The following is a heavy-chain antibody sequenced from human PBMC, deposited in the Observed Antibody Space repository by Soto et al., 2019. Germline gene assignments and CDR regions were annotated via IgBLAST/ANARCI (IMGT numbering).Heavy chain of an antibody. V-gene: IGHV4-59*01. CDR3: ALRRLRLPRSTDY. CDR2: IYYSGST. Sequence: PSETLSLTCTVSGGSISSYYWSWIRQPPGKGLEWIGYIYYSGSTNYSPSFMGRVTISVDTTDNQFSLKLNSVTAADTAVYYFALRRLRLPRSTDYCGKTTLGTVSS. J-gene: IGHJ4*02. CDR1: GGSISSYY. D-gene: IGHD6-25*01.